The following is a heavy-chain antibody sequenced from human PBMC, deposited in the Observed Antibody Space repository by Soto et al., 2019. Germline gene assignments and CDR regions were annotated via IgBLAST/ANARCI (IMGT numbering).Heavy chain of an antibody. J-gene: IGHJ4*02. CDR3: ARPHFSSSYYFDY. V-gene: IGHV1-3*01. CDR1: GYTFTSYA. Sequence: QVQLVQSGAEVKKPGASVKVSCKASGYTFTSYAMHWVRPAPGQRLEWMGWINAGNGNTKYSQKFQGRVTITRDTSASTAYMELSSLRSEDTAVYYCARPHFSSSYYFDYWGQGTLVTVSS. CDR2: INAGNGNT. D-gene: IGHD6-13*01.